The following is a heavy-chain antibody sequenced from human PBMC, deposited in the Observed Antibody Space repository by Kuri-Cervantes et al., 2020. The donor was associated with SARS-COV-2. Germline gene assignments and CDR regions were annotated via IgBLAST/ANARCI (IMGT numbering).Heavy chain of an antibody. CDR2: INTNTGNP. D-gene: IGHD4-11*01. V-gene: IGHV7-4-1*01. CDR3: ARGETTVTTPPYYYYGMDV. CDR1: GYTLTELS. J-gene: IGHJ6*02. Sequence: ASVKVSCKVSGYTLTELSMHWVRQAPGKGLEWMGWINTNTGNPTYAQGFTGRFVFSLDTSVSTAYLQICSLKAGDTAVYYCARGETTVTTPPYYYYGMDVWGQGTTVTVSS.